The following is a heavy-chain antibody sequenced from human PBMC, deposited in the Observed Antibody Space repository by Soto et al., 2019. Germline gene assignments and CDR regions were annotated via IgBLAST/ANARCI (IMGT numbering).Heavy chain of an antibody. CDR3: VKDDRILGRRYFDL. Sequence: EEQLLESGGGLIQPGGSLRLACAASGFTFSSYAITWVRQAPWKGLEWVSSISFSVGGTYYADSVKGRLTISRDNSQKTLFLQLNSLRVEDTAVYYCVKDDRILGRRYFDLWGRGPLVNVSS. J-gene: IGHJ2*01. CDR1: GFTFSSYA. CDR2: ISFSVGGT. D-gene: IGHD3-16*01. V-gene: IGHV3-23*01.